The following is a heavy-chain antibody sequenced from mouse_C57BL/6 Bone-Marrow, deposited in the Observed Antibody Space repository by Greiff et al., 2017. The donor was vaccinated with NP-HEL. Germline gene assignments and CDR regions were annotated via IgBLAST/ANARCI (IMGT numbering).Heavy chain of an antibody. CDR2: IYPRSGNT. J-gene: IGHJ3*01. CDR1: GYTFTSYG. CDR3: ARNLYGSSGAWFAY. V-gene: IGHV1-81*01. D-gene: IGHD1-1*01. Sequence: VQLQQSGAELARPGASVKLSCKASGYTFTSYGISWVKQRTGQGLEWIGEIYPRSGNTYYNEKFKGKATLTADKSSSTAYMELRSLTSEDSAVYFCARNLYGSSGAWFAYWGQGTLVTVSA.